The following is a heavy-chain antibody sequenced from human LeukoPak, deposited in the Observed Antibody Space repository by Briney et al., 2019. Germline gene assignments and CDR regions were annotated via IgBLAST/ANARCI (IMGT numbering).Heavy chain of an antibody. J-gene: IGHJ4*02. V-gene: IGHV1-18*01. CDR1: GYTFTSYG. CDR3: ARNDYDILTGYGIYVDY. CDR2: ISAYNGNT. Sequence: ASVKVSCKASGYTFTSYGISWARQAPGQGLEWMGWISAYNGNTNYAQKLQGRVTMTTDTSTSTAYMELRSLRSDDTAVYYCARNDYDILTGYGIYVDYWGQGTLVTVSS. D-gene: IGHD3-9*01.